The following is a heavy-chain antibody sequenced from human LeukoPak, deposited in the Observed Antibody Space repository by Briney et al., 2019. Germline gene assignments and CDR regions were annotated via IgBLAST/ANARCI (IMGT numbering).Heavy chain of an antibody. CDR1: GFTFSDHY. V-gene: IGHV3-72*01. D-gene: IGHD3-22*01. Sequence: PGGSLRLSCAASGFTFSDHYMDWVRQAPGKGLEWVGRTRNKANSYTTEYAASVKGRFTISRDDSKNSLYLKMNSLKTEDTAVYYCAREPTRYGGYYPYFDYWGQGTLVTVSS. CDR3: AREPTRYGGYYPYFDY. CDR2: TRNKANSYTT. J-gene: IGHJ4*02.